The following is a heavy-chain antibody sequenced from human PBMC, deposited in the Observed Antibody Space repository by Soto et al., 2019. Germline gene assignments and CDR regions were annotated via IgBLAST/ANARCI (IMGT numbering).Heavy chain of an antibody. CDR1: GGSINSSSYF. CDR3: ARHYSSASRNWFNP. V-gene: IGHV4-39*01. J-gene: IGHJ5*02. D-gene: IGHD6-19*01. Sequence: PSETLSLTCSVSGGSINSSSYFWGWVRQPPGKGLEWIGSIYYSGSTYYNPSLRSRVTISVDTSKNQFSLKLSSATAADTAVFYCARHYSSASRNWFNPWGQGTLVTVPS. CDR2: IYYSGST.